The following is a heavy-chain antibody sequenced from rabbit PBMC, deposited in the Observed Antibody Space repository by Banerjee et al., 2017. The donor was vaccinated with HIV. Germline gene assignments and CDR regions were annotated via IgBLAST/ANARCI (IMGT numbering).Heavy chain of an antibody. J-gene: IGHJ6*01. V-gene: IGHV1S45*01. D-gene: IGHD6-1*01. CDR2: IYTGSDST. Sequence: EESGGDLVKPGGTLTLTCTVSGFSFSGNYWICWVRQAPGKGLEWIACIYTGSDSTYYASWAKGRFTISKTSSTTVTLQMTSLTAADTAPYFCARDSAYACNAGNGMDLWGPGTLVTVS. CDR3: ARDSAYACNAGNGMDL. CDR1: GFSFSGNYW.